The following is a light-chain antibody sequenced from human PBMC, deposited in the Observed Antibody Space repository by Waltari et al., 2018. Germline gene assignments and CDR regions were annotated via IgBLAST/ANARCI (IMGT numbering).Light chain of an antibody. Sequence: IVLTQSPATRSLPPGARATLSCRASQPISSSLAWYQQKPGLAPRLLIYGASTRAAGIPARFSGSGSGTEFTLTITSLQSEDFAFYSCQQYSKWPLTFGGGTKVEIK. CDR1: QPISSS. CDR3: QQYSKWPLT. V-gene: IGKV3-15*01. J-gene: IGKJ4*01. CDR2: GAS.